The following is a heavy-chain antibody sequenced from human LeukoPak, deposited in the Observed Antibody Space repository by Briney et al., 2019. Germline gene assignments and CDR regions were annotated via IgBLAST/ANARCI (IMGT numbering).Heavy chain of an antibody. Sequence: PGGSLRLSCAASGFTFSSYAMSWVRQAPGKGLGWVSAISGSGGSTYYADSVKGRFTISRDNSKNTLYLQMNSLRAEDTAVYYCAKDGPKEVVPAALDYWGQGTLVTVSS. J-gene: IGHJ4*02. CDR1: GFTFSSYA. CDR2: ISGSGGST. D-gene: IGHD2-2*01. V-gene: IGHV3-23*01. CDR3: AKDGPKEVVPAALDY.